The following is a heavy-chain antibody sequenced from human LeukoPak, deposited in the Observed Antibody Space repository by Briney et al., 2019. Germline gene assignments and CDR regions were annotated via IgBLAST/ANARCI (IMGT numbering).Heavy chain of an antibody. Sequence: GGSLKLSCAASGFTFSGYALSWVRQAPTKGLEWVSLISGNGGSTNYAESVKGRFTISRDNSKNTLYLQMNSLRAEDTAVYYCAIGILGYCSGGSCSDYWGQGTLVTVSS. CDR3: AIGILGYCSGGSCSDY. J-gene: IGHJ4*02. D-gene: IGHD2-15*01. CDR2: ISGNGGST. V-gene: IGHV3-23*01. CDR1: GFTFSGYA.